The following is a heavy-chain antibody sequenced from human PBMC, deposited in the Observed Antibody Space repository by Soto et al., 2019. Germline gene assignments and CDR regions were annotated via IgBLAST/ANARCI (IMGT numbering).Heavy chain of an antibody. CDR2: ISGSGTTI. Sequence: PGWSLRLSCAASGFSFSLYEMIWVRQAPGKGLEWVSYISGSGTTIYYADSVKGRFTISRDNAKNSLLLQMSSLRAEDTAVYNCARLGSYAIDFWGQGTLVTVSS. V-gene: IGHV3-48*03. CDR3: ARLGSYAIDF. CDR1: GFSFSLYE. J-gene: IGHJ4*02. D-gene: IGHD1-26*01.